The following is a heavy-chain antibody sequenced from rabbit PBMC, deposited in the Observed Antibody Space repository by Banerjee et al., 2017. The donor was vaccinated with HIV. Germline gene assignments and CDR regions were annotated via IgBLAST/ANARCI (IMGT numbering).Heavy chain of an antibody. J-gene: IGHJ6*01. CDR2: IYIGSSGTT. CDR3: ARSNTYYGMDL. V-gene: IGHV1S45*01. Sequence: QEQLEESGGDLVKPGASLTLTCTASGFSFSSSYYMYWVRQAPGKGLEWIAWIYIGSSGTTAYASWAKGRFTISKTSSTTVDLKMTSLTAADTATYFCARSNTYYGMDLWGPGTLVTVS. CDR1: GFSFSSSYY.